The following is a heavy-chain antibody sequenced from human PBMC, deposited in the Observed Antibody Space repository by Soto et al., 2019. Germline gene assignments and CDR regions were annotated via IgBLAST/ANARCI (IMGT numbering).Heavy chain of an antibody. CDR2: ISAYNGNT. J-gene: IGHJ6*02. D-gene: IGHD3-3*01. V-gene: IGHV1-18*04. CDR1: GYTFTSYG. CDR3: ARDQVRFLGLSGMDV. Sequence: ASVKVSCKASGYTFTSYGISWVRQAPGQGLEWMGWISAYNGNTNYAQKLQGRVTMTTDTSTSTAYMELRSLRSDDTAVYYCARDQVRFLGLSGMDVWGHGTTVTVSS.